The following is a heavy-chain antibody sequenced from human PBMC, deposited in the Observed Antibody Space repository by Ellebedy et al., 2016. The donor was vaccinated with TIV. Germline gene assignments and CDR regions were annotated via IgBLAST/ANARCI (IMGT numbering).Heavy chain of an antibody. Sequence: KASCKGSGYSFTSYWIGWVRQMPGKGLEWMGNIYPGDSNTAYSPSFQGQVTISADKSISSAYLQWRSLKASDTAMYYCVRGPLGYCSGGSCSADYWGQGTLVTVSS. CDR2: IYPGDSNT. J-gene: IGHJ4*02. CDR1: GYSFTSYW. CDR3: VRGPLGYCSGGSCSADY. V-gene: IGHV5-51*01. D-gene: IGHD2-15*01.